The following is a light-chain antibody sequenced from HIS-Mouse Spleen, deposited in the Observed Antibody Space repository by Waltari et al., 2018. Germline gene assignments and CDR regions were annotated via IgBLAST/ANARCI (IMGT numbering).Light chain of an antibody. J-gene: IGKJ3*01. CDR3: QHYDNLP. CDR1: QDISNY. V-gene: IGKV1-33*01. Sequence: DIQMTQSPSSLSASVGDRVTITCQASQDISNYLNWYQQKPGKAPKLLIYDASNLETGVPSRFSGSGSGTDFTFTISSLQPEDIATYYCQHYDNLPLGPGTKVDIK. CDR2: DAS.